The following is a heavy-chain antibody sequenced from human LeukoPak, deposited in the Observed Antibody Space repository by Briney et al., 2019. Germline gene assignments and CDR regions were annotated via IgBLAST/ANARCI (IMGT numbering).Heavy chain of an antibody. CDR2: INPNSGGT. CDR1: GYTVTGYY. V-gene: IGHV1-2*02. J-gene: IGHJ5*02. D-gene: IGHD3-10*01. CDR3: ARALWFGELLT. Sequence: ASVKVSCKASGYTVTGYYMHWLRQAPGQGLEWMGWINPNSGGTNYAQKFQGRVTMTRDTSISTAYMELSRLRSDDTAVYYCARALWFGELLTWGQGTLVTVSS.